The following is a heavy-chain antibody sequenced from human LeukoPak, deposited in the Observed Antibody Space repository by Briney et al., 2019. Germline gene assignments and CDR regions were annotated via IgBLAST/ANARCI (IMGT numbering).Heavy chain of an antibody. J-gene: IGHJ4*02. D-gene: IGHD3-22*01. CDR3: AREIYDSSGSDY. V-gene: IGHV3-7*03. CDR2: IKQDGSEK. Sequence: GGSLRLSCAASGFTFSNYWMSWVRQAPGKGLEWVANIKQDGSEKYYVDSVKGRFTISRDNAKNSLYLQMNSLRAEDTALYYCAREIYDSSGSDYWGQGTLVTVSS. CDR1: GFTFSNYW.